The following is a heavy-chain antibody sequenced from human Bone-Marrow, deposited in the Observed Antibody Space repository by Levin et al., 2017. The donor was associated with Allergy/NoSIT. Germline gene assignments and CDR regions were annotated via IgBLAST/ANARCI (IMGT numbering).Heavy chain of an antibody. CDR1: NSSISSDFH. Sequence: SETLSLTCAVSNSSISSDFHWGWIRQPPGKGLEWIGSIDQSGNTSYNPSFKSRVPISLDPSTNQFSLKLTSMTAADTAVYDSAREGTPQSWDYWGQGTLVSVSS. CDR2: IDQSGNT. J-gene: IGHJ4*02. D-gene: IGHD1-14*01. CDR3: AREGTPQSWDY. V-gene: IGHV4-38-2*02.